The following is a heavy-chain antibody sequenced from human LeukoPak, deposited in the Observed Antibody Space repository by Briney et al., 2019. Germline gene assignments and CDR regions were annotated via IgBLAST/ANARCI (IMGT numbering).Heavy chain of an antibody. CDR3: ARSCHCSSTSLGAAFDI. J-gene: IGHJ3*02. V-gene: IGHV4-34*01. CDR2: INHSGST. D-gene: IGHD2-2*01. CDR1: GGSFSGYY. Sequence: SETLSLTCAVYGGSFSGYYWSWIRQPPGKGLEWIGEINHSGSTNYNPSLKSRVTISVDTSKNQFSLKLSSVTAADTAVYYCARSCHCSSTSLGAAFDIWGQGTMVIVSS.